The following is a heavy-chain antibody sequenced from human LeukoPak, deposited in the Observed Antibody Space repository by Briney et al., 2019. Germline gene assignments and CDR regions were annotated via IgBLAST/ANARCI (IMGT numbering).Heavy chain of an antibody. D-gene: IGHD5-12*01. CDR3: TTDQRWLRLALGY. CDR1: GFALNHYS. J-gene: IGHJ4*02. V-gene: IGHV3-21*03. Sequence: GGSLRLSCAASGFALNHYSLNWVRQAPGKGLEWVSSISSTSAYKYYADSVKGRFTISRDNVDNVVYLQMNSLKTEDTAVYYCTTDQRWLRLALGYWGQGTLVTVSS. CDR2: ISSTSAYK.